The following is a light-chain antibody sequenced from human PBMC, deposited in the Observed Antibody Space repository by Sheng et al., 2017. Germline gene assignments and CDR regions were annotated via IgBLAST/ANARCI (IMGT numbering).Light chain of an antibody. CDR2: QDS. CDR3: QAWDSSSVV. Sequence: SYELTQPPSVSVSPGQTASITCSGDHLGDKFACWYQQKPGQSPVLVMYQDSKRPSGIPERFSGSNSGNTATLTISGTQAMDEADYYCQAWDSSSVVFGGGTKLTVL. J-gene: IGLJ2*01. V-gene: IGLV3-1*01. CDR1: HLGDKF.